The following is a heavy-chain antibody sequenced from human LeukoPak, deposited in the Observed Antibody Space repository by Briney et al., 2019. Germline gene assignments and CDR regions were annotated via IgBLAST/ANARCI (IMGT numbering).Heavy chain of an antibody. J-gene: IGHJ4*02. Sequence: GGSLRLSCAASGFTFSSYAMHWVRQAPGKGLEWVAVISYDGSNKYYADSVKGRFTISRDNSKSTLYLQMYSLRAEDTAVYYCARDKIQLWYYFDYWGQGTLVTVSS. CDR2: ISYDGSNK. CDR3: ARDKIQLWYYFDY. V-gene: IGHV3-30-3*01. D-gene: IGHD5-18*01. CDR1: GFTFSSYA.